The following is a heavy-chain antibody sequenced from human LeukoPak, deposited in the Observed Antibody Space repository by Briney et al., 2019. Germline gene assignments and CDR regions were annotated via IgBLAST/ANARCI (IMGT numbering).Heavy chain of an antibody. CDR1: GFTFSSYA. CDR2: ISSNGGST. J-gene: IGHJ4*02. D-gene: IGHD5-24*01. V-gene: IGHV3-64*01. CDR3: ARAKGRDGYKKFQDLSDY. Sequence: GGSLRLSCAASGFTFSSYAMHWVRQAPGKGLEYVSAISSNGGSTYYANSVKGRFSISRDNSKNTLYLQMGSLRAEDMAVYYCARAKGRDGYKKFQDLSDYWGQGTLVTVSS.